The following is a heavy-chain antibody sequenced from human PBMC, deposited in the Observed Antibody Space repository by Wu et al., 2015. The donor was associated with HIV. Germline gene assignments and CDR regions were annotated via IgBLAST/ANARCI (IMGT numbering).Heavy chain of an antibody. V-gene: IGHV1-2*02. Sequence: QVQLVQSGAEVKKPGASVKVACKTSGYTFTGNYLHWVRQAPGQGLEWMGWINPNSGGTNFAQKFQGGVTMTRDTSTSTAYMDITRLTSDDTAVYYCASRNTFSGSYYDFDYWGRGTLITVSS. CDR3: ASRNTFSGSYYDFDY. CDR2: INPNSGGT. D-gene: IGHD1-26*01. CDR1: GYTFTGNY. J-gene: IGHJ4*02.